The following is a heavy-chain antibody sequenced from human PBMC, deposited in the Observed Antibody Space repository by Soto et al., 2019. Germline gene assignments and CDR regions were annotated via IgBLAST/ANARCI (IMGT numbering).Heavy chain of an antibody. V-gene: IGHV3-23*01. J-gene: IGHJ4*02. D-gene: IGHD3-9*01. CDR3: AKAPWGDIPF. CDR1: GFTFSSYS. CDR2: ISGSGGST. Sequence: GGALRLSCSASGFTFSSYSMSWVRQAPGKGLEWVSAISGSGGSTYYADSVKGRFTISRDNSKNTLYLQMNSLRAEDTAVYYCAKAPWGDIPFWGQGTLVTVSS.